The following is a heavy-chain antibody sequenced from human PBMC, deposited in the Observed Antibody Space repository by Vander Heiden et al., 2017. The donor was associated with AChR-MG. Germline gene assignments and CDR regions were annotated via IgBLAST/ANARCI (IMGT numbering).Heavy chain of an antibody. J-gene: IGHJ4*01. CDR3: ARRWGAASGAHDY. V-gene: IGHV5-51*01. Sequence: EVKLVQSGAVLKKPGESLRISCKTSGYHFATYWIGWVRGMPGKGLEWVGIIYPGDSGTTYSPSFQGRVTIAADTSTNTASLHWSSLDASDTAIYDGARRWGAASGAHDYWGHGTL. CDR2: IYPGDSGT. CDR1: GYHFATYW. D-gene: IGHD3-10*01.